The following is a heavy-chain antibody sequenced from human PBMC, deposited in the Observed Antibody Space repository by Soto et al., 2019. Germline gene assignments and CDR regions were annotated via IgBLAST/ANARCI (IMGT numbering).Heavy chain of an antibody. J-gene: IGHJ5*02. CDR2: IYSGGAK. V-gene: IGHV3-66*01. CDR3: KGGFGVNRS. D-gene: IGHD3-3*01. CDR1: GFTVSNNY. Sequence: EVQLVESGGGLVQPGGSLRLSCAASGFTVSNNYMDWVRRAPGKGLEWVSLIYSGGAKYYADSVRGRFTISRDNSGNMVYLPMSCPRDEDTAVYYCKGGFGVNRSWGQGTLVTVSS.